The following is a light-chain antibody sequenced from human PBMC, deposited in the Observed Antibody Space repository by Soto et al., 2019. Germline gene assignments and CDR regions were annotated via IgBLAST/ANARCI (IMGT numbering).Light chain of an antibody. CDR2: KAS. J-gene: IGKJ1*01. V-gene: IGKV1-5*03. CDR1: QTIRSW. Sequence: DIQMTQSPSTLSGSVGERVTITCRPSQTIRSWLAWYQQKPGKAPKLXIYKASTLTSGVPSRFSGSGSGTEFTLTISSLQPDDFATYYCQHYNSYSEAFGQGTKVDIK. CDR3: QHYNSYSEA.